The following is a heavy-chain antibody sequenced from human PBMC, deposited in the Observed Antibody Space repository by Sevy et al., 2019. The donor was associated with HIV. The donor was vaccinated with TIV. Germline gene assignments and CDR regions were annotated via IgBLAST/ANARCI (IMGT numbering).Heavy chain of an antibody. Sequence: GESLKISCKGSGYSFTSYWIGWVRQMPGKGLEWMGIIYPGDSDTRYSPSFQGQVTISAAKPISTAYLQWSSLKASDTAMYDCARLFAAAGSKRGEPDYWGQGTLVTVSS. J-gene: IGHJ4*02. CDR3: ARLFAAAGSKRGEPDY. CDR2: IYPGDSDT. V-gene: IGHV5-51*01. CDR1: GYSFTSYW. D-gene: IGHD6-13*01.